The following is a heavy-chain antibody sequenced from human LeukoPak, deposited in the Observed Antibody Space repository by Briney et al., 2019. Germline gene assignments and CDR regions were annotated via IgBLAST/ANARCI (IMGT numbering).Heavy chain of an antibody. CDR3: ARAGELWPSWDY. V-gene: IGHV1-2*02. D-gene: IGHD3-16*01. Sequence: PSVKVSCKASGYTFTSYYMHWVRHAPGQGLEWMGCINPNSGGTNYAQKFQGRVTMTTDTSISTAYMEMSRLRSDDTAVYYCARAGELWPSWDYWGQGTLVTVSS. CDR2: INPNSGGT. CDR1: GYTFTSYY. J-gene: IGHJ4*02.